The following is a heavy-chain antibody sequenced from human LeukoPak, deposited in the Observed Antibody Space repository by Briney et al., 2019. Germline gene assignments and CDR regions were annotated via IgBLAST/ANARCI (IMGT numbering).Heavy chain of an antibody. CDR2: INPNSGGT. J-gene: IGHJ4*02. Sequence: VASVKVSCKASGYTFTGYYMHWVRQAPGQGLEWMGWINPNSGGTNYAQKFQGRVTMTRDTSISTAYMELSRLRSDDTAVYYCARAEYSSSSCLGYWGQGTLVTVSS. CDR1: GYTFTGYY. CDR3: ARAEYSSSSCLGY. V-gene: IGHV1-2*02. D-gene: IGHD6-6*01.